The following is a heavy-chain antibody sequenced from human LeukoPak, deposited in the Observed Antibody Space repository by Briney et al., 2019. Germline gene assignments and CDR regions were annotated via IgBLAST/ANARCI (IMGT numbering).Heavy chain of an antibody. CDR2: ISSSSSYI. D-gene: IGHD3-22*01. V-gene: IGHV3-21*01. CDR1: GFTFSSYS. CDR3: ARVDQRVTMIVVGPDAFDI. Sequence: GGSLRLSCAASGFTFSSYSMNWVRQAPGKGLEWVSSISSSSSYIYYADSVKGRFTISRDNAKNSLYLQMNSLRAEDTAVYYCARVDQRVTMIVVGPDAFDIWGQGTMVTVSS. J-gene: IGHJ3*02.